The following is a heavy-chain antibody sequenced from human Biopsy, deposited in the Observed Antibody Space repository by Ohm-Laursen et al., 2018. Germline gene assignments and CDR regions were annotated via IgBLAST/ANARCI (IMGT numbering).Heavy chain of an antibody. V-gene: IGHV3-9*01. CDR3: AKDISIGGFAISYYYGMDV. CDR2: ISWNGGSS. CDR1: GFTFDDFG. Sequence: SLRLSCSASGFTFDDFGMHWVRQAPGKGLEWVSSISWNGGSSGYADSVKGRFTISRDNARKSLYLQMNSLRPEGTALYYCAKDISIGGFAISYYYGMDVWGQGTTVTVSS. D-gene: IGHD2-21*01. J-gene: IGHJ6*02.